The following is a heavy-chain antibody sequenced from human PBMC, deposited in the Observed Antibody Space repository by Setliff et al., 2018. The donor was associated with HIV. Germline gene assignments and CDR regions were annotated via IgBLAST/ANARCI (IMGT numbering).Heavy chain of an antibody. D-gene: IGHD3-16*01. Sequence: PSETLSLTCTVSGGSINNYYWSWMRQSPGKGLEWIGYIHSSGPTNYNPSLKSRVSISVDTSKNQFSLKLSPVTAADAAVYYCARHDADGGGPFFQHWGQGTPVTVSS. CDR2: IHSSGPT. CDR1: GGSINNYY. CDR3: ARHDADGGGPFFQH. V-gene: IGHV4-4*09. J-gene: IGHJ1*01.